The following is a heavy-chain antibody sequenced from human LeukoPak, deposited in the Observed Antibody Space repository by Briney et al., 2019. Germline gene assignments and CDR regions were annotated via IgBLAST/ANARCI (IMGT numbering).Heavy chain of an antibody. J-gene: IGHJ4*02. CDR3: ARVIREVVEFYSNYPIDY. Sequence: PGGSLRLSCAASGFTFSSYAMSWVRQAPGKGLEWVSAISGSGGSTYYADSVKGRFTISRDNSKNTLYLQMNSLRAEDTAVYYCARVIREVVEFYSNYPIDYWGQGTLVTVSS. V-gene: IGHV3-23*01. D-gene: IGHD4-11*01. CDR1: GFTFSSYA. CDR2: ISGSGGST.